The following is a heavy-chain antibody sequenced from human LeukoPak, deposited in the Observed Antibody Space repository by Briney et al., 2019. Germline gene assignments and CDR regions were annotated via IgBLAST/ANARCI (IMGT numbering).Heavy chain of an antibody. CDR2: IHYSGST. CDR3: ARVAGVLERQYWFDP. CDR1: ADSLSSGGYY. V-gene: IGHV4-31*03. D-gene: IGHD1-1*01. J-gene: IGHJ5*02. Sequence: PSQTLSLTCSVSADSLSSGGYYWSWGRQHPGKGLEWVGYIHYSGSTWYNPSLKSRVTISVDTTKKQFSLRLSSVATADTAVYYCARVAGVLERQYWFDPWGQGILVTVSS.